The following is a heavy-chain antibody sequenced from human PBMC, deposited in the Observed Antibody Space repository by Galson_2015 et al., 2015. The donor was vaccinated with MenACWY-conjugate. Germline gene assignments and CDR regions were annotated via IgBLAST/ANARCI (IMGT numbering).Heavy chain of an antibody. V-gene: IGHV3-30*02. J-gene: IGHJ5*02. Sequence: SLRLSCAASGFIFSGYGMHWVRQAPGKGLEWVALMRNDGSNKYYANSVKGRFTISRENSKNTLYLQMNSLRPDDTAVYYCAKDNDGDHWGQGTLVTVSS. CDR3: AKDNDGDH. D-gene: IGHD1-1*01. CDR2: MRNDGSNK. CDR1: GFIFSGYG.